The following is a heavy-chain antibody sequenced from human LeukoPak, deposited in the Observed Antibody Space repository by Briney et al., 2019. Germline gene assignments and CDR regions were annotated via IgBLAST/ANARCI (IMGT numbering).Heavy chain of an antibody. Sequence: ASVEVSCKASGYTFTSYGISWVRQAPGQGLEWMGWIGTYNGNTKHAQKVQGRVTMTTDTSTSTAYMELRSLRSDDTAVYYCATLSSGYYMDVWGKGTTVTVSS. CDR3: ATLSSGYYMDV. V-gene: IGHV1-18*01. CDR1: GYTFTSYG. CDR2: IGTYNGNT. D-gene: IGHD2/OR15-2a*01. J-gene: IGHJ6*03.